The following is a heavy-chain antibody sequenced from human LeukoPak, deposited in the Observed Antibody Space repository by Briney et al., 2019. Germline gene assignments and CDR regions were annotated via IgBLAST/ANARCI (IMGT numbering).Heavy chain of an antibody. CDR2: IIPIFGTA. CDR3: AALPGGYSYGQDNHFDY. Sequence: ASVKVSCKASGGTFSSYAISWVRQAPGQGLEWMGGIIPIFGTANYAQKFQGRVTITADESTSTAYMELSSLRSEDTAVYYCAALPGGYSYGQDNHFDYWGQGTLVTVSS. V-gene: IGHV1-69*13. J-gene: IGHJ4*02. CDR1: GGTFSSYA. D-gene: IGHD5-18*01.